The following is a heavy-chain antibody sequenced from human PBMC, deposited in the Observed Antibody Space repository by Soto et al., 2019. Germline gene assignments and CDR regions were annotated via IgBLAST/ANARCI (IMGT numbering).Heavy chain of an antibody. CDR3: VRSIATRREVDY. D-gene: IGHD6-6*01. Sequence: EVQLLESGGGLVQPGGSLRLSCAASGFTFYNYAMSWVRQAPGKGLEWVSGISGTGGTTYYADSVKRRFTIFRDNSKHTLYLQMNSLRAEDTALYYCVRSIATRREVDYWGQGTLVTVSS. J-gene: IGHJ4*02. CDR2: ISGTGGTT. CDR1: GFTFYNYA. V-gene: IGHV3-23*01.